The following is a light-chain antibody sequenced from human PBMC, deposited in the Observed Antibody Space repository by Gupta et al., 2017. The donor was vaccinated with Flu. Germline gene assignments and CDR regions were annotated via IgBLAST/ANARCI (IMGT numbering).Light chain of an antibody. V-gene: IGLV2-14*01. CDR3: SSYSRSSTRVL. Sequence: QSALTQPASVSGSPGQSITIPCTGTSSDIGEYNYVSWYKHHPGIAPKLMIYEIANRPSGVSDRFSGSKSGNTASLTISELQADDEADYYCSSYSRSSTRVLFGGGTKVTVL. J-gene: IGLJ2*01. CDR2: EIA. CDR1: SSDIGEYNY.